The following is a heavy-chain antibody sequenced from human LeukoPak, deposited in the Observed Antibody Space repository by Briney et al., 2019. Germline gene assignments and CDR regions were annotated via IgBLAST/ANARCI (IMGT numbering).Heavy chain of an antibody. CDR3: ARDIGGFHTFDY. D-gene: IGHD1-26*01. CDR2: ISYDGSNK. Sequence: GGSLRLSCAASGFTFSSYAMHWVRQAPGKGLEWVAFISYDGSNKYYADSVKGRFTISRDNSKNTLYLQMNSLRAEDTAVYYCARDIGGFHTFDYWGQGTLVTVSS. CDR1: GFTFSSYA. V-gene: IGHV3-30*04. J-gene: IGHJ4*02.